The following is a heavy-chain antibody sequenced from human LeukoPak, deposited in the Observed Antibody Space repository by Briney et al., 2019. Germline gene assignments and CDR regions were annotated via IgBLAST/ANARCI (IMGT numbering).Heavy chain of an antibody. V-gene: IGHV3-30*04. CDR2: ISYDGSNK. D-gene: IGHD3-16*02. CDR3: AKTMITFGGVIGDFDY. J-gene: IGHJ4*02. Sequence: GGSLRLSCAASGFTFSSYTMHWVRQAPGKGLEWVAVISYDGSNKYYADSVKGQFTISRDNSKNTLYLQMNSLRAEDTAVYYCAKTMITFGGVIGDFDYWGQGTLVTVSS. CDR1: GFTFSSYT.